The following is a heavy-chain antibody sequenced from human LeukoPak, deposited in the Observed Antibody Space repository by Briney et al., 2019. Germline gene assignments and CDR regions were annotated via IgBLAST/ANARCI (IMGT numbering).Heavy chain of an antibody. V-gene: IGHV3-30*18. D-gene: IGHD2-15*01. CDR2: ISYDGSNK. CDR1: GFTFSSYG. Sequence: GGSLRLSCAASGFTFSSYGIHWVRQAPGKGLEWVAVISYDGSNKYYADSVKGRFTISGDNSKNTLYLQMNSLRAEDTAVYYCAKDVRWQLLPYYYFDYWGQGTLVTVSS. J-gene: IGHJ4*02. CDR3: AKDVRWQLLPYYYFDY.